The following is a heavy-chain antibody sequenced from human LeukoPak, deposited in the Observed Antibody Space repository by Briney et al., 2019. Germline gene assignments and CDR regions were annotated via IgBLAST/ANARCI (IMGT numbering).Heavy chain of an antibody. V-gene: IGHV4-4*07. CDR2: IYTSGST. CDR1: GGSISSYY. Sequence: SETLSLTCTVSGGSISSYYWSWIRQPAGKGLEWIGRIYTSGSTNYNPSLKSRVTISVDTSKNQFSLKLSSVTAADTAVYYCAREGVAAAGPYFDYWGQGTLVTVSS. CDR3: AREGVAAAGPYFDY. J-gene: IGHJ4*02. D-gene: IGHD6-13*01.